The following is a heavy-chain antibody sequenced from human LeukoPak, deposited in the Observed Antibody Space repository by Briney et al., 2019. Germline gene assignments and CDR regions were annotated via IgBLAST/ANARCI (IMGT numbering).Heavy chain of an antibody. Sequence: SETLSLTCTVSGGSISSYYWSWIRQPPGKGLEWIGYIYYSGSTNYNPSLKSRVTISVDTSKNQFSLKLSSVTAADTAVYYCARRGSGYDPVDYWGQGTLVTVSS. J-gene: IGHJ4*02. CDR1: GGSISSYY. V-gene: IGHV4-59*08. D-gene: IGHD5-12*01. CDR2: IYYSGST. CDR3: ARRGSGYDPVDY.